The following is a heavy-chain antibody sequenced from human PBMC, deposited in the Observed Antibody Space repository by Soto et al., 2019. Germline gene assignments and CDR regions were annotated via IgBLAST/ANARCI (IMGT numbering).Heavy chain of an antibody. V-gene: IGHV5-51*01. J-gene: IGHJ6*04. CDR1: GYSFTSYW. Sequence: PGESLKISCKGSGYSFTSYWIGWVRQMPGKGLEWMGIIYPGDSDTRYSPSFQGQVTISADKSISTAYLQWSSLKASDTAMYYCARHTIYGEYYYDCGKDVWGEGTTVTVSS. CDR2: IYPGDSDT. CDR3: ARHTIYGEYYYDCGKDV. D-gene: IGHD3-3*01.